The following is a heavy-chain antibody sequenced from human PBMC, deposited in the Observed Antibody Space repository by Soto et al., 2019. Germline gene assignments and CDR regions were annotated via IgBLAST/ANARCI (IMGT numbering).Heavy chain of an antibody. CDR3: ARVGAYCVSTSCHEY. CDR2: ISAYNGNT. V-gene: IGHV1-18*01. CDR1: CYTFTNYG. Sequence: ASVKVSCKASCYTFTNYGISLLRHSPGQGLEWMGWISAYNGNTDYAQKLQGRVTMTTDTSTSTAYMELRSLRSDDTAVYYCARVGAYCVSTSCHEYWGQGTLVTVSS. D-gene: IGHD2-2*01. J-gene: IGHJ4*02.